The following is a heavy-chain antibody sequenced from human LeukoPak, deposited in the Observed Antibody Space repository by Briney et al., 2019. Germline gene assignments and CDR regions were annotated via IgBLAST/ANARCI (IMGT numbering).Heavy chain of an antibody. D-gene: IGHD1-26*01. CDR1: RFTFSSYA. J-gene: IGHJ4*02. Sequence: SGGSLRLSCEASRFTFSSYAMSWVRQAPGKGLEWVSGISPGGGSTYYADSVKGRFTISRDNSKNTVYLQMNSLRAEDTAIYHCAKQMGAPTRYFEYWGQGTLVTVSS. V-gene: IGHV3-23*01. CDR3: AKQMGAPTRYFEY. CDR2: ISPGGGST.